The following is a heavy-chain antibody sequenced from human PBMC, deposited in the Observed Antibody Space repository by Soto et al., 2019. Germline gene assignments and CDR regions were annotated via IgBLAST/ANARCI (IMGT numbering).Heavy chain of an antibody. CDR1: GGSISSGGYY. V-gene: IGHV4-31*01. CDR2: IYYSGTT. Sequence: QVQLQESGPGLVKPSQTLSLTCTVSGGSISSGGYYWSWIRQHPGKGLEWIGYIYYSGTTYYNPSLQSLVSISVDTSTNQVPLILSSVTAADTSVYYCARAEAAGWFDPWGQGTLVTVSS. CDR3: ARAEAAGWFDP. J-gene: IGHJ5*02.